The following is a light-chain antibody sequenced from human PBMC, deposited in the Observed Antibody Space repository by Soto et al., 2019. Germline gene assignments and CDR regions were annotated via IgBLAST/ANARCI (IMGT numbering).Light chain of an antibody. CDR2: RNN. CDR1: SSNIGSNY. J-gene: IGLJ2*01. Sequence: QSVLTQPPSASGTPGQRVNISCSGSSSNIGSNYVYWYRQFPGTAPKLLIQRNNQRPSWVPARFSGSKSGTSASLAISGLRSEDEADYYCGGWADILSGPVCGGGTKVTAL. V-gene: IGLV1-47*01. CDR3: GGWADILSGPV.